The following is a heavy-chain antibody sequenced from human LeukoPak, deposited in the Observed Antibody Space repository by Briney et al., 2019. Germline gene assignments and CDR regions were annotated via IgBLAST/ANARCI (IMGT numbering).Heavy chain of an antibody. CDR1: GYSIGSGYY. CDR2: IYHSGST. D-gene: IGHD3-10*01. J-gene: IGHJ4*02. V-gene: IGHV4-38-2*01. Sequence: SETLSLTCAVSGYSIGSGYYWGWIRQPPGKGLEWIGSIYHSGSTYYNPSLKSRVTISVDTSKNQFSLKLSSVTAADTAVYYCARPDGGFGELKDWGQGTLVTVSS. CDR3: ARPDGGFGELKD.